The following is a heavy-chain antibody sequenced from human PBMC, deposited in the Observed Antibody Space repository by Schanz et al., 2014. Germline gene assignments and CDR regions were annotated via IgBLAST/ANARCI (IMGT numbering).Heavy chain of an antibody. J-gene: IGHJ5*02. CDR3: AKDQLANYRGSGYNWFDP. CDR2: IRFDGSDK. Sequence: QVQLVESGGGVVQPGGSLRLSCAASGFTFSSYGMPWVRQAPGKGLEWLTFIRFDGSDKYYADSVKGRFSVSRDNSKNTLYLQMNSLRADDTAVYYCAKDQLANYRGSGYNWFDPWGQGTLVTVSS. V-gene: IGHV3-30*02. D-gene: IGHD3-10*01. CDR1: GFTFSSYG.